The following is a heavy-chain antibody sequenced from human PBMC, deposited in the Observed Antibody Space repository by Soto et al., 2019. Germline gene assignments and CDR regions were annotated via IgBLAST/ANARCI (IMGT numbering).Heavy chain of an antibody. V-gene: IGHV3-23*01. Sequence: EEQLLESGGGLVQPGGSLRLSCTASGFTFSLYAMSWARHTPGKGLEWVASISGSGERTYYADSVKGRFTISKDNSQNSAFLQMNSLRAEDTAEYYCAKGDWLYDNYYGMEDWGQGTSVTVSS. CDR1: GFTFSLYA. CDR2: ISGSGERT. CDR3: AKGDWLYDNYYGMED. D-gene: IGHD3-9*01. J-gene: IGHJ6*02.